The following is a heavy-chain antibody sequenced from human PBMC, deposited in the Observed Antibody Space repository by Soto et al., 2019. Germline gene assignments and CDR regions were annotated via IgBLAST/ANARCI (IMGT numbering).Heavy chain of an antibody. V-gene: IGHV3-7*01. J-gene: IGHJ4*02. CDR3: AREFYGYYTYGPGDY. D-gene: IGHD3-3*01. Sequence: EAQLVESGGGLVQPGGSLRLSCEASGFMFGVYWMSWVRQAPGKGLEWVADINDDGSARNYVDSVKGRFTISRDTPNNLLFLQMNSLRDEDTAVYYCAREFYGYYTYGPGDYWGQGTLVAVSS. CDR1: GFMFGVYW. CDR2: INDDGSAR.